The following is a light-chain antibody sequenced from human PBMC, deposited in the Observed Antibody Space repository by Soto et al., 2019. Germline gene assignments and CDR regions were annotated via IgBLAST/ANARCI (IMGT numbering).Light chain of an antibody. CDR1: QSVNRN. J-gene: IGKJ2*01. Sequence: EIVMTQSPATLSVSPGERASLSCRASQSVNRNLAWYQQKPGQAPRLLIFGPSTRATGVPGRFSGSGSGTEFTLTISSLQSEDFAVYYCQQRSNWPPYTFGQGTKLEIK. V-gene: IGKV3-15*01. CDR2: GPS. CDR3: QQRSNWPPYT.